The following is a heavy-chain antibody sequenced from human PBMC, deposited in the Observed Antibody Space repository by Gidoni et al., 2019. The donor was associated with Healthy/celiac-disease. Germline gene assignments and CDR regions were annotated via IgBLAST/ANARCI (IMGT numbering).Heavy chain of an antibody. CDR3: ARAGVDTAMVTTYYYYGMDV. J-gene: IGHJ6*02. Sequence: QVQLVQPGAEVKKPGSSVKVSCKASGGTFSSYAISGARQAPGQGLEWMGGIIPIFGTANYAQKFQGRVTITADESTSTAYMELSSLRSEDTAVYYCARAGVDTAMVTTYYYYGMDVWGQGTTVTVSS. D-gene: IGHD5-18*01. V-gene: IGHV1-69*01. CDR2: IIPIFGTA. CDR1: GGTFSSYA.